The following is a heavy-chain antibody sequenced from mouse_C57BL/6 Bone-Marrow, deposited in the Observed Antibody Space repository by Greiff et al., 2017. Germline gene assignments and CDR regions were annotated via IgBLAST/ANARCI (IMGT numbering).Heavy chain of an antibody. J-gene: IGHJ3*01. CDR2: ICPGSGST. Sequence: VQGVESGPELVKPGASVKISCKASGYTFTDYYINWVKQRPGQGLEWIGWICPGSGSTYYNEKFKGKATLTVDKSSSTAYMLLSSLTSEDSAVYFCAREDDGYSFAYWGQGTLVSVSA. V-gene: IGHV1-75*01. CDR1: GYTFTDYY. D-gene: IGHD2-3*01. CDR3: AREDDGYSFAY.